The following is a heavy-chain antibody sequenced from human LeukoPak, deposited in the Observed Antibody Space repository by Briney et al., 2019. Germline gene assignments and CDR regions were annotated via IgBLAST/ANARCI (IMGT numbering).Heavy chain of an antibody. V-gene: IGHV4-59*01. Sequence: PGGSLRLSCAASGFTFSDYYMSWIRQPPGKGLEWIGYIYYSGSTNYNPSLKSRVTISVDTSKNQFSLKLSSVTAADTAVYYCARVPTDYYMDVWGKGTTVTVSS. J-gene: IGHJ6*03. CDR2: IYYSGST. D-gene: IGHD1-26*01. CDR1: GFTFSDYY. CDR3: ARVPTDYYMDV.